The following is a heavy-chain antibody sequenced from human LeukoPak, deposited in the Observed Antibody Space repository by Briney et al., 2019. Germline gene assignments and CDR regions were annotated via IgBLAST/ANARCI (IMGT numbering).Heavy chain of an antibody. CDR1: GASISSYY. D-gene: IGHD7-27*01. CDR3: ARHQELGFYDAFDI. V-gene: IGHV4-59*08. Sequence: SETLSLTRTVSGASISSYYWSWIRQPPGKGLEWIGYIYYSGSTNYNPSLKGRVTISIDTSKNQFSLKLDSVAAADTAMYYCARHQELGFYDAFDIWGQGTMLTVPS. CDR2: IYYSGST. J-gene: IGHJ3*02.